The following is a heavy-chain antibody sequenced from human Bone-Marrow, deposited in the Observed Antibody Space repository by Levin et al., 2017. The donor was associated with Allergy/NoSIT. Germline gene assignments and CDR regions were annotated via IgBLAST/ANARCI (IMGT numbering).Heavy chain of an antibody. CDR3: ARGIYSASRYFDF. V-gene: IGHV1-2*02. D-gene: IGHD2/OR15-2a*01. CDR1: GYTFTGHY. J-gene: IGHJ4*02. Sequence: ASVKVSCSASGYTFTGHYLHWLRQAPGQGLEWIGRINPNRGDTNYAQNFQGRVTMTRDTSITTAYMELSRLKSDDTAVYYCARGIYSASRYFDFWGLGTLVSVSS. CDR2: INPNRGDT.